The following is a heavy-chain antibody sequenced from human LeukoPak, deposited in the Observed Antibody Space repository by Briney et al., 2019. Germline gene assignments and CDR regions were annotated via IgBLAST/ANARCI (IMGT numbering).Heavy chain of an antibody. D-gene: IGHD3-22*01. Sequence: SETLSLTCTVSGGSISSGGYYWSWIRQHPGKGLEWIGYIYYSGSTYYNPSLKSRVTISVDTSKNQFSLKLSFVTAADTAVYYCARVVIRDYYYYGMDVWGQGTTVTVSS. V-gene: IGHV4-31*03. CDR1: GGSISSGGYY. CDR3: ARVVIRDYYYYGMDV. J-gene: IGHJ6*02. CDR2: IYYSGST.